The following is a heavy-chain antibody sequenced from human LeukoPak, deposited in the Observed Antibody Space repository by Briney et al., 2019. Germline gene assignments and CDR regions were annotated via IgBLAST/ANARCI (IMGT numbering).Heavy chain of an antibody. CDR3: ARVPGQMGFLYFDY. CDR1: GFTFSSYW. V-gene: IGHV3-7*01. D-gene: IGHD1-1*01. Sequence: PGGSLRLSCAASGFTFSSYWMSWVRQAPGKGLEWVANIKQDGSEKYYVDSVKGRFTISRDNAKNSLYLQMNSLRAEDTAVYYCARVPGQMGFLYFDYWGQGTLVTVSS. CDR2: IKQDGSEK. J-gene: IGHJ4*02.